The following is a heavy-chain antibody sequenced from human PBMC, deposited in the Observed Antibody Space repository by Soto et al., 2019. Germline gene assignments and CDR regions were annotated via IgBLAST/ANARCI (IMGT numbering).Heavy chain of an antibody. CDR2: VHHDGGI. CDR3: SRGYGAQWPTSDY. Sequence: SETLSLTCAVYGASLSGYHYTWIRQSPGKGLEWIGEVHHDGGINYNPSLASRVTISADASKNQFSLRLRSATAADTAVYYCSRGYGAQWPTSDYWGQGTLVTVSS. CDR1: GASLSGYH. V-gene: IGHV4-34*01. D-gene: IGHD4-17*01. J-gene: IGHJ4*02.